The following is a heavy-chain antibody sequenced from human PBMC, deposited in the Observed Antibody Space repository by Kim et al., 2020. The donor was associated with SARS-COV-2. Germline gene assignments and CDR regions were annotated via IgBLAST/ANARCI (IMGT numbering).Heavy chain of an antibody. CDR2: INPSGGST. Sequence: ASVKVSCKASGYTFTSYYMHWVRQAPGQGLEWMGIINPSGGSTSYAQKFQGRVTMTRDTSTSTVYMELSSLRSEDTAVYYCATSQHEGYCSGGSCSGLMVVWGQGTLVTVSS. CDR3: ATSQHEGYCSGGSCSGLMVV. CDR1: GYTFTSYY. D-gene: IGHD2-15*01. J-gene: IGHJ4*02. V-gene: IGHV1-46*01.